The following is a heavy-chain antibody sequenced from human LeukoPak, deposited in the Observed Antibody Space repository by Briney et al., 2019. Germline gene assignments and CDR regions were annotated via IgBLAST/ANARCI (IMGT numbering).Heavy chain of an antibody. CDR3: ARHWVVTPNY. Sequence: SETLSLSCIVSGGSISNSSYYWGWIRQPPGKGLEWIGSIYYSGSAYYNPSLKSRVTISVDTSKNQFSLKLTSVTAADTAVYYCARHWVVTPNYWGQGTLVTVSS. J-gene: IGHJ4*02. CDR1: GGSISNSSYY. D-gene: IGHD4-23*01. V-gene: IGHV4-39*01. CDR2: IYYSGSA.